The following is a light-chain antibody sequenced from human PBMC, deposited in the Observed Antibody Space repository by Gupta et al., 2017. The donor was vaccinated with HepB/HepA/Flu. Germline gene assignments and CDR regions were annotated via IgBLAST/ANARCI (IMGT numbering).Light chain of an antibody. CDR3: QQHNSWPLT. J-gene: IGKJ4*01. V-gene: IGKV3-15*01. CDR1: QSVSNN. CDR2: GAY. Sequence: EIVMTQSPATLSVSPGERATLSCRASQSVSNNLAKYQHHPGQAPRLLIYGAYTRATGIPARFSGSGSGTEFTLTISSLESEDFAVYYCQQHNSWPLTFGGGTNVEIK.